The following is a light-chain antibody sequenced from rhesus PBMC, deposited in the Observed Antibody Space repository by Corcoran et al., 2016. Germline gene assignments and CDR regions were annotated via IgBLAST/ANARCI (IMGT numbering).Light chain of an antibody. V-gene: IGKV3-24*04. J-gene: IGKJ1*01. CDR2: GAS. Sequence: ETVVTQSPATLSLSPGERATLSCRASQSVGRYLAWYQQKPGQAPRLLIYGASSRATGIPDRFRGSGSGTDFTLTISSLEPEDVGVYYCQQSSNLWTFGQGTKVEIK. CDR3: QQSSNLWT. CDR1: QSVGRY.